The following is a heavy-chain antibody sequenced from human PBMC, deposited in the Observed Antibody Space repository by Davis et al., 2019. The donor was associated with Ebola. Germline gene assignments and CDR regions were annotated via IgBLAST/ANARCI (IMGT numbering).Heavy chain of an antibody. CDR3: ARDRVRYDFWSGWGRDYYGMDV. CDR1: GFTFSSYS. CDR2: ISSSSSYI. D-gene: IGHD3-3*01. Sequence: GGSLRLSCAASGFTFSSYSMNWVRQAPGKGLEWVSSISSSSSYIYYADSVKGRFTISRDNSKNTLYLQMNSLRAEDTAVYYCARDRVRYDFWSGWGRDYYGMDVWGQGTTVTVSS. J-gene: IGHJ6*02. V-gene: IGHV3-21*04.